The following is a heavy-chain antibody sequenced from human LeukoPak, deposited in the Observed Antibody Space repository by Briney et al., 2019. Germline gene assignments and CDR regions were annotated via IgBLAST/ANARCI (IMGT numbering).Heavy chain of an antibody. CDR2: IYHSGST. V-gene: IGHV4-38-2*02. D-gene: IGHD3-16*01. CDR1: GYSISTGYY. CDR3: ASLLYAFDI. J-gene: IGHJ3*02. Sequence: SETLSLTCTVSGYSISTGYYWDWIRQPPGKGLEWIGEIYHSGSTNYNPSLKSRVTISVDKSKNQFSLKLSSVTAADTAVYYCASLLYAFDIWGQGTMVTVSS.